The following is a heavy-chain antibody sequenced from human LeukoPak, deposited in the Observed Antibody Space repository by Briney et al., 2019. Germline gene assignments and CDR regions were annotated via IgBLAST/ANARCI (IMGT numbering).Heavy chain of an antibody. J-gene: IGHJ5*02. CDR3: ARRCGGDCYSKMGLDL. Sequence: SETLSLTCIVSGGFISNSIYYWAWIRQPPGEGLEWIGSIHYSGKTYYYPSLKSRVTMSVDTSKNQFSLKLSSVTAADTAVYYCARRCGGDCYSKMGLDLRGQGTAVTVSS. D-gene: IGHD2-21*02. CDR2: IHYSGKT. CDR1: GGFISNSIYY. V-gene: IGHV4-39*01.